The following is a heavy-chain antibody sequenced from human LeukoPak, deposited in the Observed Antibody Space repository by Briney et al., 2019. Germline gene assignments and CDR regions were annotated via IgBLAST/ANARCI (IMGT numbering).Heavy chain of an antibody. J-gene: IGHJ4*02. Sequence: PGGSLRLSCAASGFTFSDYSMNWVRQAPGKGLEWVSYISDSGSTIHYADSVKGRFTISRDNAKNSLYLQMNSLRAEDTAVYYCAGELGYCRGGDYWGQGTLVTVSS. CDR2: ISDSGSTI. D-gene: IGHD2-15*01. CDR3: AGELGYCRGGDY. CDR1: GFTFSDYS. V-gene: IGHV3-48*04.